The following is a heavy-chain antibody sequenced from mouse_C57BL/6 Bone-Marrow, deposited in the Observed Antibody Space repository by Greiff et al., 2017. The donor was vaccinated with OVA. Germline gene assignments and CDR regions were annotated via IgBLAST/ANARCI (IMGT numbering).Heavy chain of an antibody. V-gene: IGHV1-20*01. J-gene: IGHJ3*01. CDR1: GYSFTGYF. Sequence: VQLQQSGPELVKPGDSVKISCKASGYSFTGYFMNWVMQSHGKSLEWIGRINPYNGDTFYNQKFKGKATLTVDKSSSTAHMELRSLTSEDSAVYYCARGVYTTVVATPFAYWGQGTLVTVSA. D-gene: IGHD1-1*01. CDR3: ARGVYTTVVATPFAY. CDR2: INPYNGDT.